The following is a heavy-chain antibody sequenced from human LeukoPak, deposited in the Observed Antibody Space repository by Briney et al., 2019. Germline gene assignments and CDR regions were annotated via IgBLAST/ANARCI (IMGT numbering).Heavy chain of an antibody. V-gene: IGHV4-59*13. J-gene: IGHJ4*02. CDR3: ARELGDTGYNDY. CDR1: GGSISSYY. Sequence: PSETLSLTCTVSGGSISSYYWNWIRQPPGGGLEWIGYIYYSGSTNYNPSLQSRVSFSKDTSKNEISLTLRSVTAADTAVYYCARELGDTGYNDYWGQGTPVTVSS. D-gene: IGHD3-9*01. CDR2: IYYSGST.